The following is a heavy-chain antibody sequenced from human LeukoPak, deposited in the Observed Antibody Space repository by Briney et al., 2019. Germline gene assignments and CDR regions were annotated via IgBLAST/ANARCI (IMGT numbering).Heavy chain of an antibody. Sequence: SETLSLTCTVSGGSISSYYWSWIRQPPGKGLEWIGYTYYSGSTNYNPSLKSRVTISVDTSKNQFSLKLSSVTAADTAVYYCARGGQQLADAFDIWGQGTMVTVSS. V-gene: IGHV4-59*01. CDR3: ARGGQQLADAFDI. D-gene: IGHD6-6*01. CDR1: GGSISSYY. CDR2: TYYSGST. J-gene: IGHJ3*02.